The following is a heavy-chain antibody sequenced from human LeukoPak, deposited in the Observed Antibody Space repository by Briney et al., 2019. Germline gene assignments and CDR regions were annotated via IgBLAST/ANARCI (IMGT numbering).Heavy chain of an antibody. J-gene: IGHJ6*03. Sequence: PSETLSLTCTVSGGSISSSSYYWGWIRQPPGKGLEWIGSIYYSGSTYYNPSLKSRVTISVDTSKDQFSLKLSSVTAADTAVYYCARPRVDYYYYYYMDVWGKGTTVTVSS. CDR1: GGSISSSSYY. D-gene: IGHD5/OR15-5a*01. CDR2: IYYSGST. V-gene: IGHV4-39*01. CDR3: ARPRVDYYYYYYMDV.